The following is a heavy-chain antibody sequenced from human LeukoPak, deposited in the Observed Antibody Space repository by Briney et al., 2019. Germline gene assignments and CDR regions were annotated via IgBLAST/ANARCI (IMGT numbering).Heavy chain of an antibody. D-gene: IGHD5-24*01. V-gene: IGHV3-7*01. CDR2: VKEDGSED. Sequence: PGGSLRLSCAASGFTFSRAWMSWVRQAPGKGLEWVANVKEDGSEDYYADSVKGRFAISKDNAKNSLYLQMNSLRAEDTAMYYCARGADGYEDWGQGTLVIVSS. J-gene: IGHJ4*02. CDR1: GFTFSRAW. CDR3: ARGADGYED.